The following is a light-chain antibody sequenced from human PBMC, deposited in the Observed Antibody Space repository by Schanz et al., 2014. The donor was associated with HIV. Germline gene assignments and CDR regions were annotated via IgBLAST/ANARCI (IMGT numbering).Light chain of an antibody. CDR2: DVS. V-gene: IGLV2-14*03. Sequence: QSALTQPPSASGSPGQSITVSCTGTSSDVGSYIYVSWYQQHPGKAPKLMIYDVSNRPSGVSNRFSGSMSGNTASLTISGLQAEDEADYYCCSYAGSSTPRMFGGGTKLTVL. CDR1: SSDVGSYIY. J-gene: IGLJ3*02. CDR3: CSYAGSSTPRM.